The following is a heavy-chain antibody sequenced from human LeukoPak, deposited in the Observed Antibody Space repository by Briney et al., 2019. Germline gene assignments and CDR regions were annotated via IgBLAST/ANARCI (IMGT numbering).Heavy chain of an antibody. Sequence: SQTLSVTCTVSGGSISSGGYYWSWIRQHPGKGLEWIGYIYYSGSTYYNPSLKSRVTISVDTSKNQFSLKLSSVTAADTAVYYCAREGVNYYDSSGYYAVYWGQGTLVTFSS. D-gene: IGHD3-22*01. V-gene: IGHV4-31*03. CDR3: AREGVNYYDSSGYYAVY. CDR1: GGSISSGGYY. J-gene: IGHJ4*02. CDR2: IYYSGST.